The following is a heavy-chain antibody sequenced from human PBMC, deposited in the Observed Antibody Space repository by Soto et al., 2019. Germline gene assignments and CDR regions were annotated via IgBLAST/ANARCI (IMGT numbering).Heavy chain of an antibody. J-gene: IGHJ6*02. CDR2: ISYDGSNK. V-gene: IGHV3-30*18. D-gene: IGHD3-3*01. Sequence: VAVISYDGSNKYYADSVKGRFTISRDNSKNTLYLQMNSLRAEDTAVYYCAKDGALFLEWLPYYYGMDVWGQGTTVTVSS. CDR3: AKDGALFLEWLPYYYGMDV.